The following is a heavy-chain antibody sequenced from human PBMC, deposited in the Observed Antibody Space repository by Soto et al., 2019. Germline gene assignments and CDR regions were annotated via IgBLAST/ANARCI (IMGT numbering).Heavy chain of an antibody. CDR1: GFTYSSYA. J-gene: IGHJ4*02. Sequence: EVQLLESGGDLVQPGGSLRLSCAGSGFTYSSYAMSWVRQAPGKGLEWVSAISGGGSSTYYADSVKGRFTISRDNSNNTVYVQMNSRRGEDTAVYYCAKGSSGYRPYYFHSWGQGTLVTVSS. D-gene: IGHD3-22*01. V-gene: IGHV3-23*01. CDR3: AKGSSGYRPYYFHS. CDR2: ISGGGSST.